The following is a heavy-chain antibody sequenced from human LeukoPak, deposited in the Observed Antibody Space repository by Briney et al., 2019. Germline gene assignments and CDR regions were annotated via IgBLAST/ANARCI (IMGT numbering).Heavy chain of an antibody. CDR2: IYYSWST. D-gene: IGHD5-24*01. CDR1: GGSISSYY. CDR3: ARGGIEGDGYSYFDY. Sequence: SETLSLTCTVSGGSISSYYWSWIRQPPGKGLEWIGHIYYSWSTNYNPSLKSRLTISVDTSKNQFSLKLSSVTAADTAVYYCARGGIEGDGYSYFDYWGQGTLVTVSS. J-gene: IGHJ4*02. V-gene: IGHV4-59*01.